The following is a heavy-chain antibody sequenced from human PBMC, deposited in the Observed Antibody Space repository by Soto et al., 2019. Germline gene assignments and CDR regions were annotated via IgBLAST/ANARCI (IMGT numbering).Heavy chain of an antibody. D-gene: IGHD5-12*01. J-gene: IGHJ6*02. Sequence: QVQLQQWGAGLLKPSETLSLTCAVYGGSFSGYYWSWIRQPPGKGLEWIGEINHSGSTNYNPSLKSRVTISVDTSKNQFSLKLSSVTAADTAVYYCARGGGIVATNGMDVWGQGTTVTVSS. CDR2: INHSGST. V-gene: IGHV4-34*01. CDR3: ARGGGIVATNGMDV. CDR1: GGSFSGYY.